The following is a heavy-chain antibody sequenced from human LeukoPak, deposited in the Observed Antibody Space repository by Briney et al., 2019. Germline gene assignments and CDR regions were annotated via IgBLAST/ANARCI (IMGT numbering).Heavy chain of an antibody. CDR3: ARVVVISPVPYYFDY. J-gene: IGHJ4*02. D-gene: IGHD3-22*01. V-gene: IGHV3-7*01. Sequence: AGGSLRLSCAASGFTFSSYWMSWVRQAPGKGLEWVANIKQDGSEKYYVDSVKGRFTISRDNAKNSLYLQMNSLRAEDTAVYYCARVVVISPVPYYFDYWGQGTLVTVSS. CDR1: GFTFSSYW. CDR2: IKQDGSEK.